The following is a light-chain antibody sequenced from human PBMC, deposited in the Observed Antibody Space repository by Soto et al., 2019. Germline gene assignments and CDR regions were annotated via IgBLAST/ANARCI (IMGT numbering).Light chain of an antibody. CDR1: QDIKNY. J-gene: IGKJ4*01. CDR2: DAS. V-gene: IGKV1-33*01. Sequence: DIQITQNTSSLSASVGDRVTITCQASQDIKNYLNWYQQKSGKAPKLLIYDASDLETGVPSRFSGSGSGTDFTFTINSLQPEDIATYYCQQYDNLPLTFGGGSNVDIK. CDR3: QQYDNLPLT.